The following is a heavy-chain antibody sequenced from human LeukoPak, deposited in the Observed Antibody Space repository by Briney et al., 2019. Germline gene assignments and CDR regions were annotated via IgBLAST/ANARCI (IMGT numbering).Heavy chain of an antibody. CDR2: IYYSGST. CDR1: GGSISRYY. D-gene: IGHD1-26*01. Sequence: KTSETLTLTCTVSGGSISRYYWSWIRQPPGKGLEWIGYIYYSGSTNYNPSLKSRVTISVDTSKNQFSLKLSSVTAADTAVYYCARDRSYGDFDYWGQGTLVTVSS. V-gene: IGHV4-59*01. CDR3: ARDRSYGDFDY. J-gene: IGHJ4*02.